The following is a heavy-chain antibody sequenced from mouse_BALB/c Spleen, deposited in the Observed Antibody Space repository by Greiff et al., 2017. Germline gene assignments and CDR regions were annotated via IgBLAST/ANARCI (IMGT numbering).Heavy chain of an antibody. V-gene: IGHV1-7*01. CDR1: GYTFTSYW. CDR3: ARARGY. Sequence: VQLQQSGAELAKPGASVKMSCKASGYTFTSYWMHWVKQRPGQGLEWIGYINPSTGYTEYNQKFKDKATLTVDKSSSTAYMQLSSLTSEDSAVYYCARARGYWGQGTTLTVSS. CDR2: INPSTGYT. J-gene: IGHJ2*01.